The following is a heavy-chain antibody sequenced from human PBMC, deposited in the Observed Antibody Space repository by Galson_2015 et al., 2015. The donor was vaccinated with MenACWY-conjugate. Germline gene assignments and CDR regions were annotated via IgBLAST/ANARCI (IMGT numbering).Heavy chain of an antibody. CDR3: ARHGLSAWSTWFDP. J-gene: IGHJ5*02. CDR2: IWPGDSST. CDR1: GYNFSKYW. V-gene: IGHV5-51*01. Sequence: QSGAEVKKPGESLKISCRGSGYNFSKYWIGWVRLMPGKGLEWMGLIWPGDSSTRYNPSFQGPVTMSADQSTSTAYLEWSSLKASDTAMYYCARHGLSAWSTWFDPWGQGTPVTVSS. D-gene: IGHD2-8*02.